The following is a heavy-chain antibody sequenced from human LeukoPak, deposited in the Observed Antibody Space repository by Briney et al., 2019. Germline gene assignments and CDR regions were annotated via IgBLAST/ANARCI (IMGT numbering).Heavy chain of an antibody. J-gene: IGHJ4*02. CDR2: ISQDGSEI. Sequence: PGGSLRLSCTLSGFTPVHYWMTWVRQAPGKGLEWVANISQDGSEIFYVDSVRGRFTISRDNAKSSLYLQMNSLSAEDTAVYYCARLGAGMHFFYLDLWGQGTLVTVSS. CDR1: GFTPVHYW. D-gene: IGHD3-3*02. CDR3: ARLGAGMHFFYLDL. V-gene: IGHV3-7*01.